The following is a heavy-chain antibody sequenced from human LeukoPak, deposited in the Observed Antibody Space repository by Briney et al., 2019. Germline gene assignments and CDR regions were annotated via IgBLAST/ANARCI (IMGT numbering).Heavy chain of an antibody. Sequence: SETLSLTCTVSGGSISISSYYWGWIRQPPGKGLEWIGSIYYSGSTYYNPSLKSRVTISVDTSKNQFSLKLSSVTAADTAVYYCARLGNWNGDQSDIGYDYWGQGTLVTVSS. V-gene: IGHV4-39*01. CDR2: IYYSGST. D-gene: IGHD1-1*01. J-gene: IGHJ4*02. CDR1: GGSISISSYY. CDR3: ARLGNWNGDQSDIGYDY.